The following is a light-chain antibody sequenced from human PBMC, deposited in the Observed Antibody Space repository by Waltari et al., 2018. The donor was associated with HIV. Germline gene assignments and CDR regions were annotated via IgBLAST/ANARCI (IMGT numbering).Light chain of an antibody. Sequence: DILMTQSLSPLSASIGDRATITRRASQSISNWLAWYQQKPGKAPKLLIYKASTLEGGVPSRFSGSGSGTEFTLTINSLQPDDFATYFCQQYYLYPWTFGQGAKVEI. V-gene: IGKV1-5*03. CDR1: QSISNW. J-gene: IGKJ1*01. CDR2: KAS. CDR3: QQYYLYPWT.